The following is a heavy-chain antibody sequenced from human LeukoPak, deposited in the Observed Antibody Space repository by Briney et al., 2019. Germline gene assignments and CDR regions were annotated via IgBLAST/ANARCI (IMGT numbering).Heavy chain of an antibody. CDR2: INHSGST. D-gene: IGHD3-10*01. CDR1: GGSFSGYY. CDR3: ARARVYGSGSYPKQRFDY. V-gene: IGHV4-34*01. Sequence: PSETLSLTCAVYGGSFSGYYWSWIRQPPGKGLEWIGEINHSGSTNYNPSLKSRVTISVDTSKNQFSLKLSSVTAADTAVYYCARARVYGSGSYPKQRFDYWGQGTLVTVSS. J-gene: IGHJ4*02.